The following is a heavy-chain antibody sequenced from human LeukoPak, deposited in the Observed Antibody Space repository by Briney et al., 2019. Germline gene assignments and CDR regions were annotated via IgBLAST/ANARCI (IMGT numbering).Heavy chain of an antibody. Sequence: PGGSLRLSCAASGFSFSSYWMSWVRQAPGKGLEWVANIKQDGSEKYYVDSVKGRFTISRDNAKNSLYLQMNSLRAEDTAVYYCAKDHYYDSSGYYPSCFDYWGQGTLVTVSS. CDR2: IKQDGSEK. J-gene: IGHJ4*02. D-gene: IGHD3-22*01. CDR1: GFSFSSYW. V-gene: IGHV3-7*03. CDR3: AKDHYYDSSGYYPSCFDY.